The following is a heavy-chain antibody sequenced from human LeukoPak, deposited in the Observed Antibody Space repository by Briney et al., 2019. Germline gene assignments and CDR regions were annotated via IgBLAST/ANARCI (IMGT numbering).Heavy chain of an antibody. CDR1: GFTLSSYG. CDR2: ISYAGNNK. CDR3: AKDSLRWSYFYYGMDV. Sequence: PGRSLRLSCAASGFTLSSYGMHWVSQAPSKGLEWVAVISYAGNNKYYVDSVKGRFTISRDNSKNTLYLQMNSLRAEDTAVYYCAKDSLRWSYFYYGMDVWGQGTTVTVSS. V-gene: IGHV3-30*18. J-gene: IGHJ6*02. D-gene: IGHD4-23*01.